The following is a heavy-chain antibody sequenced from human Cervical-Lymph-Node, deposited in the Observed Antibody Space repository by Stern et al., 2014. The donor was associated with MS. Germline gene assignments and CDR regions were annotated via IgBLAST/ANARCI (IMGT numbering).Heavy chain of an antibody. Sequence: VQLVQSGAERKKPGGSLKISCQGSRNSFSTYWIGWVRQMPGKGLEWIGNIYPGGSATRHSPFLQSQVTMSADKSISTAYLQWSGVRVSDTATYYCARLGGAQRADFDYWGHGTLVTVSS. CDR2: IYPGGSAT. CDR1: RNSFSTYW. J-gene: IGHJ4*01. V-gene: IGHV5-51*01. CDR3: ARLGGAQRADFDY. D-gene: IGHD3-16*01.